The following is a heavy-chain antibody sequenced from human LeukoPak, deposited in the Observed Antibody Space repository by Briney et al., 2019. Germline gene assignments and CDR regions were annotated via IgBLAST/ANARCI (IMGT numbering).Heavy chain of an antibody. D-gene: IGHD3-22*01. Sequence: SQTLSLTCAISGDSFSSNSAAWNWIRQSPSRGLEGLGRTYYRSKWYNEYAVCLKSRITINPDTSKNQFSLQLNSVPPEDTAVYYCARVGDYYDSSGLEDAFDIWGQGTMVTVSS. CDR2: TYYRSKWYN. J-gene: IGHJ3*02. V-gene: IGHV6-1*01. CDR3: ARVGDYYDSSGLEDAFDI. CDR1: GDSFSSNSAA.